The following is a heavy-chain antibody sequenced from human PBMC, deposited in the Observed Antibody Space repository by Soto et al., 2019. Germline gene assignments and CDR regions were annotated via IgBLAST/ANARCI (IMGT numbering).Heavy chain of an antibody. V-gene: IGHV4-39*01. CDR3: ARLNGYCVSTKRHGYYGMDV. CDR2: VYSNDKT. D-gene: IGHD2-2*03. Sequence: PSETLSLTCTVSGGSVSSNSYSWGWVRQSPGKGLDWIATVYSNDKTYYNPSLLSRVTISVDTSKNEFSLRLNSVTAADTAVYYCARLNGYCVSTKRHGYYGMDVWGQGTTVTVSS. CDR1: GGSVSSNSYS. J-gene: IGHJ6*02.